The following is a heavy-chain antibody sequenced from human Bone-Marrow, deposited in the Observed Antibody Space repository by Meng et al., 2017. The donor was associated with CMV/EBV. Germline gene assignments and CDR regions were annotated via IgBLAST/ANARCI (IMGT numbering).Heavy chain of an antibody. CDR3: ARVGSYYEYYFDY. CDR1: GGSIRGSTW. Sequence: GGSIRGSTWWSWVRQPPGKGLEWIGEIYHSGSTNYNPSLKSRVTISVDKSKNQFSLKLSSVTAADTAVYYCARVGSYYEYYFDYWGQGTLVTVSS. J-gene: IGHJ4*02. V-gene: IGHV4-4*02. D-gene: IGHD1-26*01. CDR2: IYHSGST.